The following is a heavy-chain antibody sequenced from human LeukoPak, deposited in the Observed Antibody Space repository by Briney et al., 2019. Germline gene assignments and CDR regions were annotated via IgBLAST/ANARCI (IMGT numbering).Heavy chain of an antibody. V-gene: IGHV3-9*01. Sequence: SLRLSCAASGFTFDDYAMHWVRQAPGKGLEWVSGISWNSGSIGYADSVKGRFTISRDNAKNSLYLQMNSLRAEDTAVYYCAGGQGWHFDLWGRGTLITVSS. J-gene: IGHJ2*01. CDR3: AGGQGWHFDL. CDR1: GFTFDDYA. CDR2: ISWNSGSI. D-gene: IGHD2-15*01.